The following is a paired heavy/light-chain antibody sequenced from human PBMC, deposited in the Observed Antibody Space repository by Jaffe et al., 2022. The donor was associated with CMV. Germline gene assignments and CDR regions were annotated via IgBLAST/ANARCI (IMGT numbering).Heavy chain of an antibody. CDR3: ARDSEYSSGDTYFDRLGD. Sequence: QVQLVQSGAEVKKPGASVKVSCKASGYTFTFSGHYMHWVRQAPGQGLEWMGWIKLDSGDTNYAQTFQDRVTMTRDTSISTVYMELTRLTSDDTAVYYCARDSEYSSGDTYFDRLGDWGQGTLVTVSS. D-gene: IGHD2-21*01. CDR2: IKLDSGDT. J-gene: IGHJ4*02. V-gene: IGHV1-2*02. CDR1: GYTFTFSGHY.
Light chain of an antibody. Sequence: AIQMTQSPSSLSASVGDRVTITCRASQGIRNDLGWYQQKPGKAPKLLIYGASSLQSGVPSRFSGSGSGTDFSLTISSLQPEDFATYYCLHDYNYPRTFGQGTKVEIK. CDR3: LHDYNYPRT. CDR2: GAS. CDR1: QGIRND. V-gene: IGKV1-6*01. J-gene: IGKJ1*01.